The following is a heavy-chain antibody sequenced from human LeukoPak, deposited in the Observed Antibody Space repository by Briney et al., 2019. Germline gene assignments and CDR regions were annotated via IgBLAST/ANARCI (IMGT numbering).Heavy chain of an antibody. V-gene: IGHV3-64*01. CDR2: ISSSGGNT. J-gene: IGHJ4*02. CDR1: GFTFNTYA. Sequence: GESLKISCAASGFTFNTYAMHWVRQAPGKGLEFVSSISSSGGNTYYANSVKGRFTISRDDSKNTLYLQMGSLRPEDMAVYYCARASGRGLYYFDYWGQGTLVTVSS. D-gene: IGHD2-15*01. CDR3: ARASGRGLYYFDY.